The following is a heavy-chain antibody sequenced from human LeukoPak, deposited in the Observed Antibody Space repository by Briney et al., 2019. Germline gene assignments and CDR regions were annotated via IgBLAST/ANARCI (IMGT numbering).Heavy chain of an antibody. D-gene: IGHD2-2*01. CDR1: GFTFSSYA. J-gene: IGHJ6*03. CDR3: ARGNKDIVVVPAAIYYYYYMDV. CDR2: ISYDGGNK. V-gene: IGHV3-30*01. Sequence: GGSLRLSCAASGFTFSSYAMHWVRQAPGKGLEWVAVISYDGGNKYYADSVKGRFTISRDNSKNTLYLQMNSLRAEDTAVYYCARGNKDIVVVPAAIYYYYYMDVWGKGTTVTVSS.